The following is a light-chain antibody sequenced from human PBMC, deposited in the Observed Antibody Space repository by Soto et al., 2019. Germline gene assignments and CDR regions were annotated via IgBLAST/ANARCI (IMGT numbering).Light chain of an antibody. Sequence: SYELTQPPSVSVAPGKTARITCGGNNIGSKSVHWYQQKQGQAPVLVIYYDSDRPSGIPERFSGSNSGNTATLTISRVDAGDEADYYWQVWDSSSNHYVFGTGTKLTVL. V-gene: IGLV3-21*04. CDR2: YDS. CDR3: QVWDSSSNHYV. J-gene: IGLJ1*01. CDR1: NIGSKS.